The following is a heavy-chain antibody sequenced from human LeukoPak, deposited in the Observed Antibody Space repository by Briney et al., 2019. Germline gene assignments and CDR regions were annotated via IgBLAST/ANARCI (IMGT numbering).Heavy chain of an antibody. V-gene: IGHV3-48*03. CDR1: GFTFSSYE. D-gene: IGHD2/OR15-2a*01. CDR3: TRKGSQWDFLVDY. J-gene: IGHJ4*02. Sequence: PGGSLRLSCAASGFTFSSYEMNWVRQAPGKGLEWVSYISSTGNTIYYADSVKGRFTISRDNSENSLYLQMDSLTAEDTAVYYCTRKGSQWDFLVDYWGQGTRVAVSP. CDR2: ISSTGNTI.